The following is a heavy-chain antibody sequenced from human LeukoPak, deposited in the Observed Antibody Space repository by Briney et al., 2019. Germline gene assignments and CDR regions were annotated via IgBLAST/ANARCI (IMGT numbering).Heavy chain of an antibody. CDR3: AKARLRNDAFDI. Sequence: GGSLRLSCAASGFAFSDYYMNWIRQAPGKGLEWVSYISSSSSYINYADSVKGRFTISRGNAKNSLYLQMNSLRAEDTAVYYCAKARLRNDAFDIWGQGTRVTVSS. V-gene: IGHV3-11*03. CDR1: GFAFSDYY. J-gene: IGHJ3*02. D-gene: IGHD4-17*01. CDR2: ISSSSSYI.